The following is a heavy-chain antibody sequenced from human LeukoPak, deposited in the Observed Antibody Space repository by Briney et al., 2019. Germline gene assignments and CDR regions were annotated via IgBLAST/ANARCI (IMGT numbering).Heavy chain of an antibody. Sequence: GGSLRLSCAASGVSFSSYGMHWGCQAPRKGLGWVAFMRVDGSNIYYADSVKGRFTISRDNSRDKLNLQMNSVRAEDTAVYYCAKDRSGSDGNCYSGLRRGGQGTLVNVYS. CDR2: MRVDGSNI. CDR3: AKDRSGSDGNCYSGLRR. V-gene: IGHV3-30*02. J-gene: IGHJ4*02. D-gene: IGHD2-15*01. CDR1: GVSFSSYG.